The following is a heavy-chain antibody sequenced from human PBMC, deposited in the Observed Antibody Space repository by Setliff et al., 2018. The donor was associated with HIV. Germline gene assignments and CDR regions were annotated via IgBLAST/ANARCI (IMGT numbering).Heavy chain of an antibody. Sequence: RGESLKISCKAVDYTFTTYWIGWVRQMPGEGLEWMGIIYPDDSNIRYNPSFQSQVTISADKSITTAYLEIHNLKASDTATYYCARRDGRSMNAFQIWGPGTMVTVSS. J-gene: IGHJ3*01. CDR3: ARRDGRSMNAFQI. V-gene: IGHV5-51*01. CDR2: IYPDDSNI. D-gene: IGHD6-13*01. CDR1: DYTFTTYW.